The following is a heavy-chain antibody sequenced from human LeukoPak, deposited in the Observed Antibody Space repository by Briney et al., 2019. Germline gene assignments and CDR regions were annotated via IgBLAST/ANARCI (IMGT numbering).Heavy chain of an antibody. V-gene: IGHV3-23*01. CDR2: IGNNGGGI. CDR3: AIDPNWGTHS. Sequence: GGSLGLSCAASGFTFSTYTMYWVRHPPGKRLEWVSIIGNNGGGIHYADSVRGRFTISRDNSKNALYLQMNSLRVEDTAVYYCAIDPNWGTHSWGQGVLVTVSS. D-gene: IGHD7-27*01. CDR1: GFTFSTYT. J-gene: IGHJ4*02.